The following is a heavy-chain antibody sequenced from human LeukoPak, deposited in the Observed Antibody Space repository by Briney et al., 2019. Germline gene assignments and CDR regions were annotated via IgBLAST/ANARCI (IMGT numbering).Heavy chain of an antibody. CDR3: ARERDSSSWIYYYYYYYMDV. J-gene: IGHJ6*03. CDR1: GFTFSSYW. D-gene: IGHD6-13*01. Sequence: GGSLRLSCAASGFTFSSYWMSWVRQAPGKGLEWVANIKQDGSEKYYVDSVKGRFTIPRDNAKNSLYLQMNSQRAEDTAVYYCARERDSSSWIYYYYYYYMDVWGKGTTVTVSS. CDR2: IKQDGSEK. V-gene: IGHV3-7*01.